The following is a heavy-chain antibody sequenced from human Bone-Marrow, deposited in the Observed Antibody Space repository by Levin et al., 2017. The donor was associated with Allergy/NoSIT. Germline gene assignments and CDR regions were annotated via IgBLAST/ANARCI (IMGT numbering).Heavy chain of an antibody. CDR3: ARDKAARDRLRGVDV. CDR1: GFSFSSYA. D-gene: IGHD5-18*01. J-gene: IGHJ6*02. CDR2: ISHDGNSQ. Sequence: GGSLRLSCAASGFSFSSYAMHWVRQAPGKGLEGVAVISHDGNSQYYADSVKGRFTISRDNSKNMLYLQMNSLRGDDTAVIYCARDKAARDRLRGVDVWGQGTRVIVSS. V-gene: IGHV3-30*04.